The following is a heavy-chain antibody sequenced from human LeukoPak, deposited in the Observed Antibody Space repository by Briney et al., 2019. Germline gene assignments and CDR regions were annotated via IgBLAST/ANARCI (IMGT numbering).Heavy chain of an antibody. J-gene: IGHJ6*03. CDR1: GGSISSYY. CDR2: IYYSGST. CDR3: ARGSHEAAAGLYHYYYMDV. V-gene: IGHV4-59*01. Sequence: PSETLSLTCTVSGGSISSYYWSWIRQPPGKGLEWIGYIYYSGSTNYNPSLKSRVTISVDTSKNQFSLKLSSVTAADTAVYYCARGSHEAAAGLYHYYYMDVWGKGTTVTISS. D-gene: IGHD6-13*01.